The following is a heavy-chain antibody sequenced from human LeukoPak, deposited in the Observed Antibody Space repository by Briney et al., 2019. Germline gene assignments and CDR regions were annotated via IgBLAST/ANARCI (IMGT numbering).Heavy chain of an antibody. D-gene: IGHD2-15*01. J-gene: IGHJ4*02. Sequence: PGGSLRLSCAASGFTFSNYWMHWVRQAPGKGLVLVSRISTDGHSTTYADSVKGRFTISRDNAKNTLYLQMNSLRAEDTAVYYCARQGGSYNFDFWGQGTLFTVSS. CDR2: ISTDGHST. CDR1: GFTFSNYW. CDR3: ARQGGSYNFDF. V-gene: IGHV3-74*01.